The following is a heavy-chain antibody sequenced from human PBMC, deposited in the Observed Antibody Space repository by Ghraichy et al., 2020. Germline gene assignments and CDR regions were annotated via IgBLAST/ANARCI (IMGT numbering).Heavy chain of an antibody. V-gene: IGHV3-74*01. CDR1: GFTFSSYW. D-gene: IGHD5-18*01. J-gene: IGHJ3*01. CDR3: TRDPYIHNAFDF. Sequence: GESLNISCAASGFTFSSYWMHWVRQVPGKGLVWVSTIHGDGSGTSYTESVKGQFTVSRDNAKNTLYLQMNSLRAEDTAVYYCTRDPYIHNAFDFWGQGTMVTVSS. CDR2: IHGDGSGT.